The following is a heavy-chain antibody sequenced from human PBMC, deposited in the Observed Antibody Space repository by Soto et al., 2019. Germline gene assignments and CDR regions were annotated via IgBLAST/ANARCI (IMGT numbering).Heavy chain of an antibody. D-gene: IGHD5-18*01. CDR2: ISSSGSNI. Sequence: EVQLVESGGGLVQPGGSLRLSCAASGFTFSSYEMNWVRQAPGTGLEWVSYISSSGSNIYYADSVKGRFTISRDKAKNSLYLQMNSLRAEDTAVYYCARGVDTATNNWFDPWGQGTLDTVSS. CDR3: ARGVDTATNNWFDP. CDR1: GFTFSSYE. V-gene: IGHV3-48*03. J-gene: IGHJ5*02.